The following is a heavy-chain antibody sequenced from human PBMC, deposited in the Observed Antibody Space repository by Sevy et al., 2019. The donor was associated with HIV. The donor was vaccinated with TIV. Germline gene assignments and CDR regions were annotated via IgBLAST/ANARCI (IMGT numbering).Heavy chain of an antibody. CDR2: LTPNCGGT. CDR1: GYTFTGYY. D-gene: IGHD2-2*02. V-gene: IGHV1-2*02. Sequence: ASVKVSCKASGYTFTGYYMHWVRQAPGQGLEWMGWLTPNCGGTNCAQKFQGRVTMTRDTSISTAYMELSRLRSDDTAVYYCARDGRIPQYYYYGMDVWVQGTTVTVSS. J-gene: IGHJ6*02. CDR3: ARDGRIPQYYYYGMDV.